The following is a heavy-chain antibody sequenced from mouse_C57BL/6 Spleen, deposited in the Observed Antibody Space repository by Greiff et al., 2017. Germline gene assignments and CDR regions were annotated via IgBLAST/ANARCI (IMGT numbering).Heavy chain of an antibody. J-gene: IGHJ2*01. Sequence: QVQLKQSGPGLVQPSQSLSITCTVSGFSFTSYGVHWVRQSSGKGLEWLGVIWSGGSTDYNAAFISRLSISKDNSKSQVFFKMNRLQANDTAIYYCARGGTRVVAPFDYWGQGTTLTVSS. CDR1: GFSFTSYG. CDR2: IWSGGST. CDR3: ARGGTRVVAPFDY. D-gene: IGHD1-1*01. V-gene: IGHV2-2*02.